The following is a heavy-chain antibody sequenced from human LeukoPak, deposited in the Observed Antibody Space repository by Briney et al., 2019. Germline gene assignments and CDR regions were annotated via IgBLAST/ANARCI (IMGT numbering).Heavy chain of an antibody. V-gene: IGHV1-69*04. Sequence: ASVKVSCKASGGTFSSYAISWVRQAPGQGLEWMGRIIPILGIANYAQKFQGSVTITADKSTSTAYMELSSLRSEDTAVYYCARGGDCSGGSCYQTIDYWGQGTLVTVSS. D-gene: IGHD2-15*01. CDR1: GGTFSSYA. CDR3: ARGGDCSGGSCYQTIDY. J-gene: IGHJ4*02. CDR2: IIPILGIA.